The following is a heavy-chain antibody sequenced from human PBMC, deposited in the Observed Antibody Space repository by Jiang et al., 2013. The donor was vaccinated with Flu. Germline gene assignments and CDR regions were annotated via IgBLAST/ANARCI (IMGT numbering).Heavy chain of an antibody. CDR1: GFTFSSYA. J-gene: IGHJ4*02. CDR3: ASWGY. CDR2: ISYDGSNK. V-gene: IGHV3-30-3*01. D-gene: IGHD3-16*01. Sequence: QLVESGGGVVQPGRSLRLSCAASGFTFSSYAMHWVRQAPGKGLEWVAVISYDGSNKYYADSVKGRFTISRDNSKNTLYLQMNSLRAEDTAVYCCASWGYWGQGTLVTVSS.